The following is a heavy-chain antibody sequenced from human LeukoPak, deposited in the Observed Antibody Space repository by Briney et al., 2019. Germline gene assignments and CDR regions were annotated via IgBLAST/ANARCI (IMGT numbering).Heavy chain of an antibody. CDR3: ARVETDWFDP. J-gene: IGHJ5*02. Sequence: PSETLSLTCTVSGGSISSSSYYWGWIRQPPGKGLEWIGSIYYSGSTNYNPSLKSRVTISVDTSKNQFSLKLSSVTAADTAVYYCARVETDWFDPWGQGTLVTVSS. CDR2: IYYSGST. CDR1: GGSISSSSYY. V-gene: IGHV4-39*07.